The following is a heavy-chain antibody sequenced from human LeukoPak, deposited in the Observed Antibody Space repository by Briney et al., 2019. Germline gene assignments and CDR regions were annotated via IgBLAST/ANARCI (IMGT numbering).Heavy chain of an antibody. D-gene: IGHD2-2*01. CDR3: ARGSCSSTSCYWDYYYMDV. CDR1: GFTFSSYG. J-gene: IGHJ6*03. CDR2: IWYDGSNK. V-gene: IGHV3-33*01. Sequence: GGSPRLSCAASGFTFSSYGMHWVRQAPGKGLEWVAVIWYDGSNKYYADSVKGRFTISRDNSKNTLYLQMNSLRAEDTAVYYCARGSCSSTSCYWDYYYMDVWGKGTTVTVSS.